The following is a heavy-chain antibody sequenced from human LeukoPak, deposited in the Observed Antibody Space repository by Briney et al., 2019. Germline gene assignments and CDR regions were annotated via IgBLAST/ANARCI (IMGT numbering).Heavy chain of an antibody. V-gene: IGHV3-23*01. D-gene: IGHD3-22*01. CDR3: AKVEDYYDTGAIIRRYFDY. CDR2: ISGSGGST. J-gene: IGHJ4*02. CDR1: GFTFSSYA. Sequence: GGSLRLSCAASGFTFSSYAMSWVRQAPAKGLEWVSAISGSGGSTYYADSVKGRFTISRDNSKNTLYLQMNSLRAEDTAVYFCAKVEDYYDTGAIIRRYFDYWGQGTLVTVSS.